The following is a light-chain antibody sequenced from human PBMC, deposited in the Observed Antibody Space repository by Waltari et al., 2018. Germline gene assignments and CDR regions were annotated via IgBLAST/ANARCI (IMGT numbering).Light chain of an antibody. V-gene: IGKV2-28*01. CDR2: MGS. Sequence: DIVMTQSPLSLPVTPGEPASLSCRSSQSLLHVDGYNYLDWYLQKPGQSPQVLLYMGSNRAAGVPDRFSGSGSGTDFTLKISRVEAEDVGVYYCMQPLETPWTFGQGTKVEIK. CDR3: MQPLETPWT. CDR1: QSLLHVDGYNY. J-gene: IGKJ1*01.